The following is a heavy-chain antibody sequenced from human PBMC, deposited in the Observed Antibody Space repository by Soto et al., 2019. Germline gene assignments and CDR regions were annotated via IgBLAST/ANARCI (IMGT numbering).Heavy chain of an antibody. J-gene: IGHJ4*02. CDR3: AKDRGDYDSSGYYSVFDC. V-gene: IGHV3-23*01. D-gene: IGHD3-22*01. CDR2: IRVRGGST. Sequence: HPGGSLRLSCAASGFTFSTYSMSWVRQAPGKGLEWVSGIRVRGGSTYYADSVKGRFTISRDNSKNTLYLQMNSLRAGDTAVYYCAKDRGDYDSSGYYSVFDCWGQGTLVTVYS. CDR1: GFTFSTYS.